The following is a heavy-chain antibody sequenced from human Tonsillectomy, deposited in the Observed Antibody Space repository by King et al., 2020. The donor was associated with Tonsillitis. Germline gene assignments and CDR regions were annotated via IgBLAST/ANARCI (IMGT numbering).Heavy chain of an antibody. CDR3: TKDADCSGGTCYLNYYYFGMDV. CDR2: IRYDGSKK. CDR1: EFTFSSYA. Sequence: VQLVESGGGVVQPGGSLRLSCAASEFTFSSYAMHWVRQPPGKGLEWVAFIRYDGSKKYYANSVKGRFTIARDNSKNTLYLQMNSLRAEDTALYHCTKDADCSGGTCYLNYYYFGMDVWGQGTTVTVSS. D-gene: IGHD2-15*01. V-gene: IGHV3-30*02. J-gene: IGHJ6*02.